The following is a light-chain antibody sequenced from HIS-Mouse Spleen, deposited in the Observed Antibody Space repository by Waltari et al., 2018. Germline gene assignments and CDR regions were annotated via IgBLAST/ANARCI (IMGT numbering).Light chain of an antibody. CDR3: SSYAGSNNLV. J-gene: IGLJ2*01. CDR2: EVS. Sequence: QSALTQPPSASGSPGQSVTIPCTGPSRDVGGYHYVSWYQQHPGKAPKLMIYEVSKRPSGVPDRFSGSKSGNTASLTVSGLQAEDEADYYCSSYAGSNNLVFGGGTKLTVL. CDR1: SRDVGGYHY. V-gene: IGLV2-8*01.